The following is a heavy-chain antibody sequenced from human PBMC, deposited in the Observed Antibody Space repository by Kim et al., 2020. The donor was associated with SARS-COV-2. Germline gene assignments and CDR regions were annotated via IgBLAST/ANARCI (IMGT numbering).Heavy chain of an antibody. CDR1: GFTFSSYA. Sequence: GGSLRLSCSASGFTFSSYAMHWVRQAPGKGLEYVSAISSNGGSTYYADSVKGRFTISRDNSKNTLYLQMSSLRAEDTAVYYCVKDRSEKRTIAAAGDFDYWGQGTLVTVSS. CDR3: VKDRSEKRTIAAAGDFDY. CDR2: ISSNGGST. V-gene: IGHV3-64D*06. D-gene: IGHD6-13*01. J-gene: IGHJ4*02.